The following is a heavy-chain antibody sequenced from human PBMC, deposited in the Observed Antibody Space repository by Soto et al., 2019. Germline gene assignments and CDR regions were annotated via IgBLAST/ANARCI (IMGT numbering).Heavy chain of an antibody. Sequence: QVHLQESGPGRVRPSETLSLTCSVSGGSVYDFYWNWLRQSPGKGLEWIGNIYNTGTTNYNPSLRSRATISIDTSKNQVSLQLKSVTAADSAMYFCARGHGIYVRFDFWGQGALVSVSS. CDR3: ARGHGIYVRFDF. CDR2: IYNTGTT. D-gene: IGHD3-9*01. CDR1: GGSVYDFY. V-gene: IGHV4-59*02. J-gene: IGHJ4*02.